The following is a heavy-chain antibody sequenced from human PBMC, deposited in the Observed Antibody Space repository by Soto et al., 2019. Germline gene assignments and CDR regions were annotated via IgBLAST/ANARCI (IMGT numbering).Heavy chain of an antibody. V-gene: IGHV3-21*01. Sequence: GGSLRLSCAASGFPFSSYSMNWVRQAPGKGLEWVSSISSSSSYIYYADSVKGRFTISRDNAKNSLYLQMNSLRAEDTAVYYCASPAVAEDDAFDIWGQGTMVTVSS. CDR3: ASPAVAEDDAFDI. CDR1: GFPFSSYS. CDR2: ISSSSSYI. D-gene: IGHD6-19*01. J-gene: IGHJ3*02.